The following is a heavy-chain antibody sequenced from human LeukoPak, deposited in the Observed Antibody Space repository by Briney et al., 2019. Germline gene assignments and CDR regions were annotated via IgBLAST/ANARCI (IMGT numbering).Heavy chain of an antibody. Sequence: PSETLSLTCTVSAGSINNYYWSWIRQPPGKGLEWIGYIYYSGSTNYNPSLKSRVTISVDTSKNQFSLNLNSVTAADTAVYYCARHSFDYDSSGYFYSFDYWGQGTLVTVSS. V-gene: IGHV4-59*08. CDR3: ARHSFDYDSSGYFYSFDY. D-gene: IGHD3-22*01. CDR1: AGSINNYY. J-gene: IGHJ4*02. CDR2: IYYSGST.